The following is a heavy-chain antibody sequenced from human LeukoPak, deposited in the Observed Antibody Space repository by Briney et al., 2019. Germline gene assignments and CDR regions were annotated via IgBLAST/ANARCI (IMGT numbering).Heavy chain of an antibody. CDR1: GGSISSGGYY. D-gene: IGHD2-2*01. CDR3: ARERLSSTSFYFDY. Sequence: SETLSLTCTVSGGSISSGGYYWSWIRQHPGKGLEWIGYIYYSGSTYYNPSLKSRVTISVDTSKNQFSLKLSSVTAADTAVYYCARERLSSTSFYFDYWGQGTLVTVSS. CDR2: IYYSGST. V-gene: IGHV4-31*03. J-gene: IGHJ4*02.